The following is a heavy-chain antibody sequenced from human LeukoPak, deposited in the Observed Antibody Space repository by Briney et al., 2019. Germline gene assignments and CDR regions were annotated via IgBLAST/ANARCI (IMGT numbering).Heavy chain of an antibody. J-gene: IGHJ4*02. CDR2: ISGSGGST. V-gene: IGHV3-23*01. CDR1: GFTLSTYA. D-gene: IGHD6-19*01. CDR3: AKDPGYTSGSSFLDY. Sequence: GGSLRLSCAASGFTLSTYAMTWVRQAPGKGLEWVSSISGSGGSTYYADSVKGRFTISRDNSKNTLYLQMNSLRVEDTAVYYCAKDPGYTSGSSFLDYWGQGTLVTVSS.